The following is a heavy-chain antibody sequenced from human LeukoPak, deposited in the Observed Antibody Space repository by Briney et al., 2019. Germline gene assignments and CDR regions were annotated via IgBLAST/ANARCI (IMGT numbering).Heavy chain of an antibody. CDR3: ARVVWNYWFDP. V-gene: IGHV4-59*01. CDR1: GGSISSYY. CDR2: IYYSGST. J-gene: IGHJ5*02. Sequence: SETLSLTCTVSGGSISSYYWSWIRQPPGKGLEWIGYIYYSGSTNYNPSLKSRVTISVDTSKNQFSLKLSSVTAADTAVHYCARVVWNYWFDPWGQGTLVTVSS. D-gene: IGHD1-7*01.